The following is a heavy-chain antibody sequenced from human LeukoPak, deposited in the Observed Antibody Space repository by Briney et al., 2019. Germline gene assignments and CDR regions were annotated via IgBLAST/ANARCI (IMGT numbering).Heavy chain of an antibody. D-gene: IGHD3-3*02. V-gene: IGHV3-21*01. Sequence: GGSLRLSCTASGFTFSNCGMNWVRQAPGKGLEWVSSISSSTSYIYYADSVKGRFTISRDNAKNSLYLQMDSLRAEDTAVYYCARGRPISEINTAFNPNDYWGQGTLVTVSS. CDR3: ARGRPISEINTAFNPNDY. CDR2: ISSSTSYI. CDR1: GFTFSNCG. J-gene: IGHJ4*02.